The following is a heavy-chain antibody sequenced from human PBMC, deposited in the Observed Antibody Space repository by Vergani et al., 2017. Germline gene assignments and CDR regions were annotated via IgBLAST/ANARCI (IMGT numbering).Heavy chain of an antibody. Sequence: EVQLLESGGGLIQPGGSLRLSCAASGFTVSSNYMSWVRQAPGKGLEWVSVIYSGGSTYYADSVKGRFTISRDNSNNTLYLQMNSLRAEDTAVYYCARVSPSGYYLAWSFYFDYWGQGTLVTVSS. V-gene: IGHV3-53*01. J-gene: IGHJ4*02. CDR3: ARVSPSGYYLAWSFYFDY. D-gene: IGHD3-22*01. CDR2: IYSGGST. CDR1: GFTVSSNY.